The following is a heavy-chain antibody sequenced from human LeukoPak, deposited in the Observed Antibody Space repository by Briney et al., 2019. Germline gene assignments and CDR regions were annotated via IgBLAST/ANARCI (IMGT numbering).Heavy chain of an antibody. V-gene: IGHV5-51*01. CDR3: ARHGHRGGRSRNYFDY. J-gene: IGHJ4*02. CDR1: GYRFTSYW. D-gene: IGHD1-14*01. CDR2: IYPGDSDT. Sequence: GESLKISCKGSGYRFTSYWIGWVLQMPGKGLEWMVIIYPGDSDTRYSPSFQGQVTISADKSISTAYLQWSSLKASDAAMYYCARHGHRGGRSRNYFDYWGQGTLVTVSS.